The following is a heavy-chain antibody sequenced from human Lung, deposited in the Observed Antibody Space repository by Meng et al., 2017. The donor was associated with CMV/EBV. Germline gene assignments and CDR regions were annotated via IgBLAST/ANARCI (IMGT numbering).Heavy chain of an antibody. CDR2: LSAYDGST. J-gene: IGHJ5*02. D-gene: IGHD3-3*01. CDR3: AIDQGRITLVGVDAYLPPIRWFDP. V-gene: IGHV1-18*01. Sequence: TSLMRQAPGPGLEWLQWLSAYDGSTDYAQKLQGTVTMTTDTTTSTAYMELRSLRSAGTAVSYCAIDQGRITLVGVDAYLPPIRWFDPWGQGTLVTVSS.